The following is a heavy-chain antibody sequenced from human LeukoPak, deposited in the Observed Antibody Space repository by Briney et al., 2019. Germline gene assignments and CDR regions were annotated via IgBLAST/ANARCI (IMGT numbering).Heavy chain of an antibody. CDR2: IWYDGSNK. Sequence: GGSLRLSCAASGFTFSSYGMHWVRQAPGKGLEWVAVIWYDGSNKYYADSVKGRFTISRDSSKNTLFLEMNSLRVEDTAVYYCAKRHTTGWYLFDYWGQGTLVTVSS. CDR3: AKRHTTGWYLFDY. J-gene: IGHJ4*02. D-gene: IGHD6-19*01. V-gene: IGHV3-30*02. CDR1: GFTFSSYG.